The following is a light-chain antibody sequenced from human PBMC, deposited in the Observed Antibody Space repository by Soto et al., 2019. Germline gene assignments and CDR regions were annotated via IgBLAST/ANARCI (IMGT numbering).Light chain of an antibody. J-gene: IGLJ1*01. CDR3: TSYTSSITHV. V-gene: IGLV2-14*01. CDR2: DVS. Sequence: QSALTQPASVSGSPGQSITISCTGTSSDVGGYNYVSWHQQHPGKAPKLMIYDVSNRPSGVSSRFSGSKSGNTASLTISGLQAEDEADYYCTSYTSSITHVFGTGTKLTVL. CDR1: SSDVGGYNY.